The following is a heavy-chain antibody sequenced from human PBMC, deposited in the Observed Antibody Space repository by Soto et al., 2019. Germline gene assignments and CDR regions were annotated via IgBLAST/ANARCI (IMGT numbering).Heavy chain of an antibody. CDR1: GFNFEPYY. J-gene: IGHJ3*01. CDR3: LRSSTSDYFIAFDV. V-gene: IGHV3-11*01. D-gene: IGHD5-12*01. CDR2: ISPRSTVI. Sequence: GGSLRLSCAASGFNFEPYYMAWIRQAPGKGLQWVAYISPRSTVIEYADSVKGRFTISRDNAKNSLYLQMDSLRAEDSAVYYCLRSSTSDYFIAFDVSGQGTVVTVSS.